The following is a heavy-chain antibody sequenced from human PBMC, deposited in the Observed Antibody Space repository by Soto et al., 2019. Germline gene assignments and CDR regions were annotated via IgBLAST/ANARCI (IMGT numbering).Heavy chain of an antibody. CDR1: GFTLSRYA. V-gene: IGHV3-30-3*02. CDR2: VSFDGSKK. Sequence: GGSLRLSCAASGFTLSRYALHWVRQAPGKGLEWVAVVSFDGSKKRYIDSVKGRFTISRDNSKNTLYLQMSSLRTEDTAVYYCAKTSGGPYYFDYWGQGTLVTVSS. D-gene: IGHD3-10*01. J-gene: IGHJ4*02. CDR3: AKTSGGPYYFDY.